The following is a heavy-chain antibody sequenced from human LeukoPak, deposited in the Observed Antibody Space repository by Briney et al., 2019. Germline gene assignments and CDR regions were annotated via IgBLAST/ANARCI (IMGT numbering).Heavy chain of an antibody. Sequence: PGGSLRLSCAASGFTVSTNYMSWVRQAPGKGLEWVSAIYSGGTTYYADSVKGRFTISRDNSKNTLYLQMNSLRAEDTAVYYRARHAPAMALIFAYWGQGTLVTVSS. D-gene: IGHD5-18*01. CDR2: IYSGGTT. J-gene: IGHJ4*02. V-gene: IGHV3-53*01. CDR1: GFTVSTNY. CDR3: ARHAPAMALIFAY.